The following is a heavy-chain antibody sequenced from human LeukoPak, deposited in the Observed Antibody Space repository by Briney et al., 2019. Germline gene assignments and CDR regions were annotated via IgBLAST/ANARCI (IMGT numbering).Heavy chain of an antibody. Sequence: PGGSLRLSCAASGFTFSSYAMSWVRQAPGKGLEWVSAISGSGGSTYYADSVKGRFTISRDNSKNTLYLQMNSLRAEDTAVYYCAKNGLKNYYYYGMDVWGQGTTVTVSS. CDR1: GFTFSSYA. V-gene: IGHV3-23*01. CDR2: ISGSGGST. D-gene: IGHD3-16*01. CDR3: AKNGLKNYYYYGMDV. J-gene: IGHJ6*02.